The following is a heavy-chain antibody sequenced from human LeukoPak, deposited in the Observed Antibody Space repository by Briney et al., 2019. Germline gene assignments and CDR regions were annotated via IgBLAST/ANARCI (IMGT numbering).Heavy chain of an antibody. CDR2: ISYDGRNE. J-gene: IGHJ4*02. Sequence: PGGSLRLSCAASGFTFSNYAMHWVRQAPGKGLEWVAVISYDGRNEYFADSVKGRFTISRDNSKNTLYLQMNSLRVEDTAVYYCARDPTVIAVAGTFVSYFDYWGQGTLVIVSS. V-gene: IGHV3-30*04. CDR3: ARDPTVIAVAGTFVSYFDY. D-gene: IGHD6-19*01. CDR1: GFTFSNYA.